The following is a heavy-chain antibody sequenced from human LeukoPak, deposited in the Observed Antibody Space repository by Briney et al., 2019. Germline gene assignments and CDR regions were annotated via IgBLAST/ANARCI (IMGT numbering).Heavy chain of an antibody. Sequence: SQTLSLTCTVSGGSISSDTYYWSWIRQPAGKGLECIGRTYASGNSNYNASLKSRVTISIDTSNNQFSLRLSSVIASDTAVYYCAGTRRYCSGGSCYSWFDPWGRGTMVTVSS. D-gene: IGHD2-15*01. CDR1: GGSISSDTYY. J-gene: IGHJ5*02. CDR2: TYASGNS. CDR3: AGTRRYCSGGSCYSWFDP. V-gene: IGHV4-61*02.